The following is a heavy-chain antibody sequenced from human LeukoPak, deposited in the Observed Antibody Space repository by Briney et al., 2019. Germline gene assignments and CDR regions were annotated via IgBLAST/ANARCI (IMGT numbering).Heavy chain of an antibody. J-gene: IGHJ4*02. D-gene: IGHD6-19*01. CDR2: IYYSGST. CDR1: GGSISSSSYY. Sequence: SETLSLTCTVSGGSISSSSYYWGWIRQHPGKGLEWIGSIYYSGSTYYNPSLKSRVTISVDTSKNQFSLKLSSVTAADTAVYYCAKVTSGWYPYWGQGTLVTVSS. V-gene: IGHV4-39*01. CDR3: AKVTSGWYPY.